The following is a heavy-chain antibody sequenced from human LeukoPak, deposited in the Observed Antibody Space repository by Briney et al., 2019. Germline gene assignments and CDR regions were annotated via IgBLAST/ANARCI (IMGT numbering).Heavy chain of an antibody. J-gene: IGHJ6*03. Sequence: SETLSLTCAVYGGSFSGYYWSWIRQPPGKGLEWIGEINHSGSTNYNPSLKSRVTISVDMSQTQVYLELSSVTAADTVVYYCARARYREDSYGYAGGFYYMDVWGKGTTVTVSS. CDR1: GGSFSGYY. V-gene: IGHV4-34*01. CDR3: ARARYREDSYGYAGGFYYMDV. CDR2: INHSGST. D-gene: IGHD5-18*01.